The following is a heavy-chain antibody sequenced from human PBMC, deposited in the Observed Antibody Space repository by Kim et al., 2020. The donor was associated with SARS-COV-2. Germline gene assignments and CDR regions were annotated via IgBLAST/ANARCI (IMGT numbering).Heavy chain of an antibody. CDR2: ISYDGSNK. CDR1: GFTFSSYG. J-gene: IGHJ4*02. CDR3: AKDWDDILTGYYPDGGGY. Sequence: GGSLRLSCAASGFTFSSYGMHWVRQAPGKGLEWVAVISYDGSNKYYADSVKGRFTISRDNSKNTLYLQMNSLRAEDTAVYYCAKDWDDILTGYYPDGGGYWGQGTLVTVSS. D-gene: IGHD3-9*01. V-gene: IGHV3-30*18.